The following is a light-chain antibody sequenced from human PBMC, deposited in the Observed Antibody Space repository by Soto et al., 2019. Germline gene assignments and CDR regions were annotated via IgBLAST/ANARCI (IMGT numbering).Light chain of an antibody. J-gene: IGKJ3*01. CDR1: QSVTINY. V-gene: IGKV3-20*01. Sequence: ENVLTQSPGTLSLSPGERATLSCRASQSVTINYLAWYQQKPGQAPRLLIYGVSTRATGIPDRFSGSGSGTDLTLTISRREPEDFAVYYCQQYGSSPFTFGPGTKVDIK. CDR3: QQYGSSPFT. CDR2: GVS.